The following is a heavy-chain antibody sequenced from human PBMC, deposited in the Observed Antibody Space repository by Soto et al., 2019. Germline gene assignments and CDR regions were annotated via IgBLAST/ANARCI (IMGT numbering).Heavy chain of an antibody. V-gene: IGHV3-74*02. CDR2: INSDGSVS. CDR1: GFTFSNYW. D-gene: IGHD2-15*01. J-gene: IGHJ6*03. CDR3: ARGDCVGGTCYSLAGSFYYYMDV. Sequence: ESGGGLVPPGGSLRLSCAASGFTFSNYWMYWVRQAPGKGLEWVSRINSDGSVSRYADSVKGRLTISRDNVKNTLYLQMDSLRAEDTALYYCARGDCVGGTCYSLAGSFYYYMDVWGKGTTVTVFS.